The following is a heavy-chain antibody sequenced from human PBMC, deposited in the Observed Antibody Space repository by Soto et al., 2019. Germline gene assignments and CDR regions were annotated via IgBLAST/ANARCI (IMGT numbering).Heavy chain of an antibody. J-gene: IGHJ4*02. Sequence: ASVKVSCKASGYTFTDYGISWVRQAPGQGLEWMGWISTYNGDTKYTQNFRGRVTMTADTSTTTAYMELTSLTSDDTAIYYCAREYCTSSSCYGSDFWGQGTLVTVS. D-gene: IGHD2-2*01. CDR3: AREYCTSSSCYGSDF. CDR1: GYTFTDYG. CDR2: ISTYNGDT. V-gene: IGHV1-18*01.